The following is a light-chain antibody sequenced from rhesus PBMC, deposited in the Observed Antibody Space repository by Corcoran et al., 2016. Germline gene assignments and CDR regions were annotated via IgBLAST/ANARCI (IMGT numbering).Light chain of an antibody. CDR3: QQHYNYPPT. CDR2: DAS. J-gene: IGKJ4*01. V-gene: IGKV1-25*01. Sequence: DIQMTQSPSSLSASVGDTVTITCQASQGITKYLAWFQQKPGRAPKFLIYDASTLQGGAPSRFSGSGYVTDFTLTISSLQPEDFATDYCQQHYNYPPTFGGGTKVEIK. CDR1: QGITKY.